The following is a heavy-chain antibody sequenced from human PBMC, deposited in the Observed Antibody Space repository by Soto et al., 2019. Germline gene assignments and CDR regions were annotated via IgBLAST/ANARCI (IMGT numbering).Heavy chain of an antibody. Sequence: GSLRLSCVGSGFIFSNYSINWVRRAPGKGLEWVSSISSRSDIYYAESVKGRFTISRDNAKNSVSLQMNSLRAEDTAVCYCAREYTAWPLAYGLDVWGQGTTVTV. D-gene: IGHD2-2*02. CDR2: ISSRSDI. CDR1: GFIFSNYS. J-gene: IGHJ6*02. V-gene: IGHV3-21*01. CDR3: AREYTAWPLAYGLDV.